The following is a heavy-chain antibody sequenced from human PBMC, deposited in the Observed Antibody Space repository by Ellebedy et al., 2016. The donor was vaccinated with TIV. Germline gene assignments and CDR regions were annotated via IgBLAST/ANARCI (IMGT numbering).Heavy chain of an antibody. J-gene: IGHJ3*02. V-gene: IGHV4-4*07. CDR3: ARGWSYYVEAFDI. CDR1: GGSISSYC. Sequence: SETLSLXXTVSGGSISSYCWSWIRQPAGKGLEWIGRIYSSGSTNYNPSLKSRLTMSVDTSNNQFSLKLRSVTAADTAVYFCARGWSYYVEAFDIWGQGTMVTVSS. CDR2: IYSSGST. D-gene: IGHD1-26*01.